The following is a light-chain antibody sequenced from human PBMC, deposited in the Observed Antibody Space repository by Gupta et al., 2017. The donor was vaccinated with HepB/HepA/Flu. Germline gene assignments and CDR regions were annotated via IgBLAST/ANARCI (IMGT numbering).Light chain of an antibody. CDR3: TSYTSSSTLGV. J-gene: IGLJ1*01. Sequence: QSALTQPASVSGSPGQSLTLPCTGTGRDVGGYNFVSWYQQHPGKAPKLIIYDVTYRPSGVSYRFSGSKSGNTASLTIAGLQAEDEADYYCTSYTSSSTLGVFGTGTKVTVL. V-gene: IGLV2-14*03. CDR1: GRDVGGYNF. CDR2: DVT.